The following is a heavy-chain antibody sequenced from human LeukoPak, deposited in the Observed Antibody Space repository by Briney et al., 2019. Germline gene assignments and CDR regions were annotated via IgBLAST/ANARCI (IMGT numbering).Heavy chain of an antibody. D-gene: IGHD3-22*01. Sequence: SETLSLTCTVSGSSISNYYWSWIRQPPGKGLEWIGRVFTSAIISGNTNYNPSLKSRVTMSVDSSKNQFSLKLRSVTAADTAVYYCARDRYYYDSSSYFSAFDTWGQGTMVTVSS. J-gene: IGHJ3*02. CDR3: ARDRYYYDSSSYFSAFDT. CDR1: GSSISNYY. V-gene: IGHV4-4*07. CDR2: VFTSAIISGNT.